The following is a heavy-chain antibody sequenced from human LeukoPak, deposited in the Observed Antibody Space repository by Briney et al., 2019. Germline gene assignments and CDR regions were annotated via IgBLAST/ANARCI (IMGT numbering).Heavy chain of an antibody. V-gene: IGHV1-46*01. D-gene: IGHD3-9*01. Sequence: GASVKVSCKASGYTFTSYYMHWVRQAPGQGLEWMGIINPSGGSTSYAQKFQGRVTMTRDTSISTAYMELSRLRSDDTAVYYCARVGIRYFDWLLFFDYWGQGTLVTVSS. CDR2: INPSGGST. CDR1: GYTFTSYY. CDR3: ARVGIRYFDWLLFFDY. J-gene: IGHJ4*02.